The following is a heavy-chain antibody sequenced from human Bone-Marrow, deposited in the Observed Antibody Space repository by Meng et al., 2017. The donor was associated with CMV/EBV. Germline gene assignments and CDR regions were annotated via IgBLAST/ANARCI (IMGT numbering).Heavy chain of an antibody. J-gene: IGHJ5*02. V-gene: IGHV4-34*01. Sequence: SETLSLTCAVNGGSFSGYYWTWIRQSPGKGLEWIGEINHSGNTNYNSSLKSRVTISGDTPKNQFSLKLSSVTAADTAVYYCATTLSRDQSRGWGWFDPWGQGTLVTVYS. CDR3: ATTLSRDQSRGWGWFDP. D-gene: IGHD1-26*01. CDR1: GGSFSGYY. CDR2: INHSGNT.